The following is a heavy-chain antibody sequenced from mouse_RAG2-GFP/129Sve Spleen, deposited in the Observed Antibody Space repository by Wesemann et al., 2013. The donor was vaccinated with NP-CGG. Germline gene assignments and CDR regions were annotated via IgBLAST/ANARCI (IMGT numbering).Heavy chain of an antibody. CDR3: ARGSTMIPYAMDY. J-gene: IGHJ4*01. D-gene: IGHD2-4*01. V-gene: IGHV1S34*01. Sequence: NGATSYNQKFKGKATFTVDTSSSTAYMQFNSLTSEDSAVYYCARGSTMIPYAMDYWGQGTSVTVSS. CDR2: NGAT.